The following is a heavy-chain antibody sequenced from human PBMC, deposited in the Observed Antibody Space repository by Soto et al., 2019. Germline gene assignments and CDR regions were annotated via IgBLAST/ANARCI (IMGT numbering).Heavy chain of an antibody. J-gene: IGHJ6*02. Sequence: GGALRLSCAASGFTFSSYSMNWVRQAPGKGLDGVSSISSSSSYIYYADSVKGRFTISRDNAKNSLYMQMNSLREEDTPVYYCARDRRIAVALYHYYGMDVWGQGTMVTVSS. V-gene: IGHV3-21*01. CDR2: ISSSSSYI. CDR3: ARDRRIAVALYHYYGMDV. CDR1: GFTFSSYS. D-gene: IGHD6-19*01.